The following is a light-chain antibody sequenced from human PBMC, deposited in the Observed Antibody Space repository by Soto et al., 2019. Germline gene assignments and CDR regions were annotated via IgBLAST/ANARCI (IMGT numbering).Light chain of an antibody. J-gene: IGKJ1*01. V-gene: IGKV3-20*01. CDR2: GAS. CDR3: QDFDSPQWT. Sequence: EIVLTQSPGTLSLSPGEGATLSCGASQSVSSSYLAWYQQKPGQAPRLLIYGASSRATGIPDRFSGSGSGTDFTLTISRLEPEDFAVYYCQDFDSPQWTFGQGTKVEN. CDR1: QSVSSSY.